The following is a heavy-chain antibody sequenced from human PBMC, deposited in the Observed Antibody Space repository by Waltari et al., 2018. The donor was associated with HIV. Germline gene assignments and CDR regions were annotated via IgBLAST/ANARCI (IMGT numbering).Heavy chain of an antibody. J-gene: IGHJ2*01. CDR2: IYYSGRT. D-gene: IGHD5-12*01. Sequence: QVQLQESGPGLVKPSETLSLTCTVSGGSISSYYWSWIRQPPGKGLEWIGYIYYSGRTNDNPSLKSRVTISVYTSKNQFSLKLSSVTAADTAVYYCARRMATIPSYWYFDLWGRGTLVTVSS. CDR3: ARRMATIPSYWYFDL. CDR1: GGSISSYY. V-gene: IGHV4-59*08.